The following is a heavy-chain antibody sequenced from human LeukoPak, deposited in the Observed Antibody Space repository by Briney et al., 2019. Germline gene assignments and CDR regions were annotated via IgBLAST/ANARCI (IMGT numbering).Heavy chain of an antibody. CDR1: GDPMSRYY. CDR2: IYYNGST. V-gene: IGHV4-59*01. CDR3: ARGGKYYDYVWGSYIFDY. J-gene: IGHJ4*02. Sequence: SETLSLTCTVSGDPMSRYYWSWIRQPPGKGLEWIGYIYYNGSTNYNPSLKSRVTMSVDTSKNKFSLNLSSVTAADTAVYYCARGGKYYDYVWGSYIFDYWGQGTLVTVSS. D-gene: IGHD3-16*01.